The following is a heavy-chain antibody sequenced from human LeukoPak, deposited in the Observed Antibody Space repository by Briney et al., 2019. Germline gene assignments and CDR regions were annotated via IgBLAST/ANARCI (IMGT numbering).Heavy chain of an antibody. V-gene: IGHV5-51*01. CDR2: IYPGDSDT. J-gene: IGHJ3*02. CDR1: GYSFTSYW. Sequence: AGESPKISCKGSGYSFTSYWIGWVRQMPGKGLEWMGIIYPGDSDTRYSPSFQGQVTISADKSINTAYLQWSSLKASDTAMYYCARHSFGNAIKGDDAFDIWGQGTMVTVSS. CDR3: ARHSFGNAIKGDDAFDI. D-gene: IGHD3-16*01.